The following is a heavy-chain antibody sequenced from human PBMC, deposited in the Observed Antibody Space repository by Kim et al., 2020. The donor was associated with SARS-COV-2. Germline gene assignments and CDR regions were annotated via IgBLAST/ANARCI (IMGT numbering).Heavy chain of an antibody. CDR2: ISGSGGST. Sequence: GGSLRLSCTASGFTFSSYAMSWVRQAPGKGLEWVSTISGSGGSTYYADSVKGRFTISRDNSKNTLYLQMNTLRVEDTAVYYCAKQILWFGDSYYYYGMDVWGQGTTVTVSS. V-gene: IGHV3-23*01. CDR3: AKQILWFGDSYYYYGMDV. D-gene: IGHD3-10*01. J-gene: IGHJ6*02. CDR1: GFTFSSYA.